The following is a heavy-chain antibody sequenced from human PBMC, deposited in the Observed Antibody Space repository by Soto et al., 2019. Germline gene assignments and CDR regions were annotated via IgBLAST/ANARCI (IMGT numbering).Heavy chain of an antibody. CDR1: GFTFSSYS. Sequence: PGGSLRLSCAASGFTFSSYSMHWVRQAPGKGLEWVSAISNSSSYIYYADSVKGRFTISRDNAKNTLYLQMNSLRAEDTAVYYCAKDPSYYYDSSGYSSYFDYWGQGTLVTVSS. J-gene: IGHJ4*02. CDR2: ISNSSSYI. D-gene: IGHD3-22*01. CDR3: AKDPSYYYDSSGYSSYFDY. V-gene: IGHV3-21*01.